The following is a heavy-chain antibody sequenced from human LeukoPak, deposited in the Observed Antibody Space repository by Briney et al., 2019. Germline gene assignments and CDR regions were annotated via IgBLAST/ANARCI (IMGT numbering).Heavy chain of an antibody. CDR2: ISWNSGSI. Sequence: GRSLRLSCAASGFTFDDYAMHWVRQAPGKGLEWVSGISWNSGSIGYADAVKGRFTISRENAKSSLYLQTNSLSAEDTALYYCAKDNYYDTKSAFDSWGQGPLVTVSS. CDR3: AKDNYYDTKSAFDS. D-gene: IGHD3-22*01. V-gene: IGHV3-9*01. J-gene: IGHJ4*02. CDR1: GFTFDDYA.